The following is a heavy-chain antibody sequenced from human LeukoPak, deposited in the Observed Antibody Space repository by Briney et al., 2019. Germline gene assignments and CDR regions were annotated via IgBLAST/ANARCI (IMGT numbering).Heavy chain of an antibody. CDR1: GFTFSSYA. D-gene: IGHD2-2*01. Sequence: GGSLRLSCAASGFTFSSYAVSWVRQAPGKGLEWVSAISDSDGSTYYADSVKGRFTISRDKSKSTLYLQMNSLRADDTAVYYCAKVSTTSCYGWNDYWGQGTLVTVSS. CDR2: ISDSDGST. CDR3: AKVSTTSCYGWNDY. J-gene: IGHJ4*02. V-gene: IGHV3-23*01.